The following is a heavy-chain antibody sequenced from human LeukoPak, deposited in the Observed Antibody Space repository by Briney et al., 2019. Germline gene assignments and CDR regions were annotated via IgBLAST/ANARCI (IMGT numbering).Heavy chain of an antibody. V-gene: IGHV4-59*01. CDR3: AGGGDGYQTRFDY. CDR2: IYYSGSSGST. Sequence: SEPLSLTCTVSGGSISSYYWSWIRQPPGRGLEWIGYIYYSGSSGSTNYNPSLRSRVTISADTSKNQFSLKLTSVTAADTAVYYCAGGGDGYQTRFDYWGQGTLLTVSS. D-gene: IGHD5-24*01. J-gene: IGHJ4*02. CDR1: GGSISSYY.